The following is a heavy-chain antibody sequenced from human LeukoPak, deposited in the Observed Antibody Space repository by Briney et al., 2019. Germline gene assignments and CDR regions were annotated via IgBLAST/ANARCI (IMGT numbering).Heavy chain of an antibody. D-gene: IGHD3-22*01. CDR2: IYPGDSDT. CDR3: ARAGDSSGYYYHY. J-gene: IGHJ4*02. V-gene: IGHV5-51*01. Sequence: GESLKISCKGSGYSFTGYWIGWVRQMPGKGLEWMGIIYPGDSDTRYSPSFQGQVTISADKSISTAYLQWSSLKASDTAMHYCARAGDSSGYYYHYWGQGTLVTVSS. CDR1: GYSFTGYW.